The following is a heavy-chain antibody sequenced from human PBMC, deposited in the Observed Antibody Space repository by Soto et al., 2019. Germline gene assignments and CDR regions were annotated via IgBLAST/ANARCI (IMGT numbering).Heavy chain of an antibody. V-gene: IGHV4-4*07. J-gene: IGHJ5*02. Sequence: SETLSLTCTVSGGSISSYYWSWIRQPAGKGLEWIGRIYTSGSTNYNPYLKSRVTMSVDTSKNQFSLKLSSVTAADTAVYYCAREVSSSWYKRFDPWGQGTLVTVSS. CDR2: IYTSGST. CDR1: GGSISSYY. CDR3: AREVSSSWYKRFDP. D-gene: IGHD6-13*01.